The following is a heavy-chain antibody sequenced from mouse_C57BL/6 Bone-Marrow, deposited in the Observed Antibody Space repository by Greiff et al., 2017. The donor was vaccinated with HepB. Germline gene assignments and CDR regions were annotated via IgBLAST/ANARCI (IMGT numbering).Heavy chain of an antibody. D-gene: IGHD2-3*01. Sequence: VQLQQPGAELVKPGASVKLSCKASGYTFTSYWMQWVKQRPGQGLEWIGEIDPSDRYTNYNQKFKGKATLTVDPSSSTAYMQLSSLTSEDSAVYYWARWVGYYYWGQGTTLTVSS. J-gene: IGHJ2*01. CDR1: GYTFTSYW. CDR2: IDPSDRYT. CDR3: ARWVGYYY. V-gene: IGHV1-50*01.